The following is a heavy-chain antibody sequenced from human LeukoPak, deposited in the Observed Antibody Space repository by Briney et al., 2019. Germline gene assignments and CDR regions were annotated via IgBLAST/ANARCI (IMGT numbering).Heavy chain of an antibody. D-gene: IGHD3-22*01. CDR2: MNPNSGNT. Sequence: ASVKVSCKASGYTFTSYDINWVRQATGQGVEWMGWMNPNSGNTGYAQKFQGRVTMTRNTSISTAYMELSSLRSEDTAVYYCASWGSSGHPYYLDYWGQGTLVTVSS. CDR3: ASWGSSGHPYYLDY. J-gene: IGHJ4*02. CDR1: GYTFTSYD. V-gene: IGHV1-8*01.